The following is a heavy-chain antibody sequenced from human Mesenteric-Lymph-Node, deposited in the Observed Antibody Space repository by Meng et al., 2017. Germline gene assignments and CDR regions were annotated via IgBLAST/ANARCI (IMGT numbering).Heavy chain of an antibody. V-gene: IGHV3-48*03. J-gene: IGHJ4*02. Sequence: GESLKISCAASGFTFSSYEMNWVRQAPGKGLEWVSYISSSGSTIYYADSVKGRFTISRDNAKNSLYLQMNGLKTEDAAVYYCTGIAWESSDYYWGQGTLVTVSS. CDR2: ISSSGSTI. D-gene: IGHD3-22*01. CDR3: TGIAWESSDYY. CDR1: GFTFSSYE.